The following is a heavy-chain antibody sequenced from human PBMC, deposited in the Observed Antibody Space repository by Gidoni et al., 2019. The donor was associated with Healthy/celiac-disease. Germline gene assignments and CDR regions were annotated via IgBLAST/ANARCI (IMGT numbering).Heavy chain of an antibody. Sequence: QVQLVQSGAEVKKPGASVQVYCKAPGGPFSSYAISWGRQAPGQWLEGVGGIIPIVGTANYARKFQGRLPITADKSTSTAYMGLGSLRSEDTAVYYCARSLVGGRGGNYYYYGMDVWGQGTTVTVSS. CDR3: ARSLVGGRGGNYYYYGMDV. CDR1: GGPFSSYA. J-gene: IGHJ6*02. V-gene: IGHV1-69*06. CDR2: IIPIVGTA. D-gene: IGHD3-16*01.